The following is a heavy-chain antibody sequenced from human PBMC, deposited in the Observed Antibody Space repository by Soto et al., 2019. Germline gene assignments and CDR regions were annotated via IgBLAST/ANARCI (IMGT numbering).Heavy chain of an antibody. CDR1: GYTFTSYG. CDR3: ARVWDDYVWGSYRYSDY. CDR2: ISAYNGNT. Sequence: ASVKVSCKASGYTFTSYGISCVRQAPGQGLEWMGGISAYNGNTNYAQKLQGRVTMTTDTSTSTAYMGLRSLRSDDTAVYYCARVWDDYVWGSYRYSDYWGQGTLVTVSS. J-gene: IGHJ4*02. D-gene: IGHD3-16*02. V-gene: IGHV1-18*01.